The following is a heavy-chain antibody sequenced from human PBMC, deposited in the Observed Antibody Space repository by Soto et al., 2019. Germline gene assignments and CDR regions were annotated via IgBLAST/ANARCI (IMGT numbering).Heavy chain of an antibody. CDR3: ARRVVVTSIRDIAYYYYGLDV. CDR2: IIPMFGST. Sequence: SVKVSCTAFGGTFSSYAICWVRQAPGQGLEWMGGIIPMFGSTNYAQKFQGRVTITADESTSTAFMELSSLRSEDTAVYYCARRVVVTSIRDIAYYYYGLDVWGQGTTVTVSS. CDR1: GGTFSSYA. D-gene: IGHD2-21*02. J-gene: IGHJ6*02. V-gene: IGHV1-69*01.